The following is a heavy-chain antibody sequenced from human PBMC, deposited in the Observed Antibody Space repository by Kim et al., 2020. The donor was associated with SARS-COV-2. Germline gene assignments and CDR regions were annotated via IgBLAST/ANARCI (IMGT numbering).Heavy chain of an antibody. CDR3: ARDQYSGSYYLYYYYGMDV. CDR1: GFTFSSYE. D-gene: IGHD1-26*01. Sequence: GGSLRLSCAASGFTFSSYEMNWVRQAPGKGLEWVSYISSSGSTIYYADSVKGRFTISRDNAKNSLYLQMNSLRAEDTAVYYCARDQYSGSYYLYYYYGMDVWGPGTTVTVSS. V-gene: IGHV3-48*03. J-gene: IGHJ6*02. CDR2: ISSSGSTI.